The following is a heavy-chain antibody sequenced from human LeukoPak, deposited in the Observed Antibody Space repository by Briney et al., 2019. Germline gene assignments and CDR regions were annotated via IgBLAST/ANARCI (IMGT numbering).Heavy chain of an antibody. CDR3: ARDYSRLGLAFDY. V-gene: IGHV3-21*01. CDR1: GFTFSSYS. CDR2: ISSSSSYI. J-gene: IGHJ4*02. D-gene: IGHD6-13*01. Sequence: GGSLRLSCAASGFTFSSYSMNWVRQAPGKGLEWVSSISSSSSYIYYADSVKGRFTISRDNAKNSLYLQMNSLRAEDTAVCYCARDYSRLGLAFDYWGQGTLVTVSS.